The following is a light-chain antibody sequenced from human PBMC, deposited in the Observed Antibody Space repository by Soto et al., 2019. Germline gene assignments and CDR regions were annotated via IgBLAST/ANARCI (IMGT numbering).Light chain of an antibody. CDR3: QELKSYLYT. V-gene: IGKV1-9*01. Sequence: DIQLTQSPSFLSASVGDRVTITCRASQGISNYLAWYQQKPGKVPQLLIYAASTLQSGVPSRFSGSVSGTEFTLTISSLQSEDFATYYCQELKSYLYTFGQGTKLDIK. J-gene: IGKJ2*01. CDR1: QGISNY. CDR2: AAS.